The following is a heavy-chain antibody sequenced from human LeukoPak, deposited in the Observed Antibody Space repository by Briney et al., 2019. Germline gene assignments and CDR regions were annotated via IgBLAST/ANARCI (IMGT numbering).Heavy chain of an antibody. J-gene: IGHJ4*02. D-gene: IGHD3-10*01. CDR1: GYTLTELS. Sequence: ASVKVSCKVSGYTLTELSMHWVRQAPGKGLEWMGGFDPEDGETIYAQKFQGRVTMTEDTSTDTAYVELSSLRSEDTAVYYCAIDGSGSWRFDYWGQGTLVTVSS. CDR3: AIDGSGSWRFDY. CDR2: FDPEDGET. V-gene: IGHV1-24*01.